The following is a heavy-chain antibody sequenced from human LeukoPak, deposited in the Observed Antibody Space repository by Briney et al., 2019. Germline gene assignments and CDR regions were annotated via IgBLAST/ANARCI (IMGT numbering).Heavy chain of an antibody. CDR3: AKDLAAKYCIDY. J-gene: IGHJ4*02. CDR2: LWADGSHP. Sequence: GGSLRLSCAASGFSFSDFAMHWVRQAPGKGLEWVAVLWADGSHPRYADSVKGRFTISRDNSENTLYLQMISLRAEDTAVYFCAKDLAAKYCIDYWGQGTLVTVSS. CDR1: GFSFSDFA. D-gene: IGHD2-21*02. V-gene: IGHV3-30*02.